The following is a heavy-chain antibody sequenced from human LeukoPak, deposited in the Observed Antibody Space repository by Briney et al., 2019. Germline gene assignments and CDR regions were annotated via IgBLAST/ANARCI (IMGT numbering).Heavy chain of an antibody. Sequence: PGGSLRLSCAASGFTFSSYAMHWVRQAPGKGLEWVAVISYDGSNKYYADSVKGRFTISRDNSKNTLYLQMNSLRAEDTAVYYCARDTDIVVVVAAYYFDYWGQGTLVTVSS. D-gene: IGHD2-15*01. CDR3: ARDTDIVVVVAAYYFDY. CDR1: GFTFSSYA. V-gene: IGHV3-30-3*01. CDR2: ISYDGSNK. J-gene: IGHJ4*02.